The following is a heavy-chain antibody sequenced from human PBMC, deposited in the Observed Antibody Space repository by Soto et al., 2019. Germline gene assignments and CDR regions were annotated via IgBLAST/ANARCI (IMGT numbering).Heavy chain of an antibody. CDR2: ISPYTGNT. V-gene: IGHV1-18*01. D-gene: IGHD3-16*01. J-gene: IGHJ6*02. CDR3: VMVDNYVTPTPQDV. CDR1: GYIFVNYG. Sequence: QVQLVQSGDEVKKPGASVKVSCKASGYIFVNYGIAWVRQAPRQRLEWMGWISPYTGNTHTASKVQGKLTMTTDTSTSTAYMDLGSLTSDDTAVYYCVMVDNYVTPTPQDVWGQGTTVTVSS.